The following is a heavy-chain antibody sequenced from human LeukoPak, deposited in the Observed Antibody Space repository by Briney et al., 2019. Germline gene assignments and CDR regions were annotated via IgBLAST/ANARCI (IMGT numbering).Heavy chain of an antibody. CDR3: AREGGIARPPYLYYYIDV. CDR1: GYTFTGYY. V-gene: IGHV1-2*02. J-gene: IGHJ6*03. CDR2: INPKSGGT. D-gene: IGHD6-6*01. Sequence: ASVKVSCKASGYTFTGYYMHWVRQAPGQGLEWMGWINPKSGGTNYAQKLQGRVTMTTDTSTSTAYMELRSLRSDDTAVYYCAREGGIARPPYLYYYIDVWGKGTTVTVSS.